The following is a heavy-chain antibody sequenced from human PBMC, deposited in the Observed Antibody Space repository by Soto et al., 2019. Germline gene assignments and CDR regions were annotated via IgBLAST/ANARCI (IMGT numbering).Heavy chain of an antibody. CDR3: ARRDTGGFLPYFDN. J-gene: IGHJ4*02. CDR2: IVPNIGTV. CDR1: GGTLTNFINYP. Sequence: QMQLVQSGAEVKKPGSSVKVSCKASGGTLTNFINYPINWVRQAPGQGLEWMGGIVPNIGTVNYAQKFQGRATITADKSTGTWYMELSSLIPEDTARDCCARRDTGGFLPYFDNWGQGTRVTVSS. D-gene: IGHD2-8*02. V-gene: IGHV1-69*06.